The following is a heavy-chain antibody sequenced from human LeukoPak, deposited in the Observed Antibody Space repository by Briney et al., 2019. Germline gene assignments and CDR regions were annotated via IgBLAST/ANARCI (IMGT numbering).Heavy chain of an antibody. V-gene: IGHV2-70*11. CDR2: IDWDDDK. CDR1: GFSLTTSGMC. D-gene: IGHD1-26*01. Sequence: SGPTLVNPTQTLTLTCTFSGFSLTTSGMCVSWIRQPPGKALEWLARIDWDDDKYYSTSLRTRLTISKDTSKNQVVLTMTNMDPVDTATYYCARMSGVGTTGGVPFGIWGQGSLVTVSS. CDR3: ARMSGVGTTGGVPFGI. J-gene: IGHJ3*02.